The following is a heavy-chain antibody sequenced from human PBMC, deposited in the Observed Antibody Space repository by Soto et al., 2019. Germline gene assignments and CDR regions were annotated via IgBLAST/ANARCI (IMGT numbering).Heavy chain of an antibody. CDR1: GFTFSSYD. CDR2: IGTAGDT. Sequence: GGSLRLSCAASGFTFSSYDMHWVRQATGKGLEWVSAIGTAGDTYYPGSVKGRFTISRENAKNSLYLQMNSLRAGDTAVYYCARGVSGNLVAVAGLFDYWGQGTLVTVSS. J-gene: IGHJ4*02. D-gene: IGHD6-19*01. CDR3: ARGVSGNLVAVAGLFDY. V-gene: IGHV3-13*01.